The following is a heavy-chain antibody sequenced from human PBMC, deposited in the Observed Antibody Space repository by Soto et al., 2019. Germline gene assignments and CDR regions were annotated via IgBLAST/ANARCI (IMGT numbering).Heavy chain of an antibody. J-gene: IGHJ4*02. V-gene: IGHV3-30*18. Sequence: QVQLVESGGGVVQPGRSLRLSCAASGFTFSNYGMHWVRQAPGKGLEWVAVLSSDGTNKYYADSVKGRFIISRDNSKNSLYLEINRLRAEDTAVYYCSKAGVASSWYLGPFGYWGQGTLVTV. D-gene: IGHD2-15*01. CDR3: SKAGVASSWYLGPFGY. CDR2: LSSDGTNK. CDR1: GFTFSNYG.